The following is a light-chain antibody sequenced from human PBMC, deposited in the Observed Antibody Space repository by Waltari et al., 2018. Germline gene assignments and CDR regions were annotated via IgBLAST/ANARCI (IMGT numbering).Light chain of an antibody. CDR3: CSYAGSYSFV. CDR1: SSDVAAYNY. CDR2: DVT. Sequence: QSALTQPRSVSGSPGQSVTISCPGTSSDVAAYNYVPWYKQHPDKAPKRMIYDVTKRPSGVPDRFSGSKSGNTASLTISGLQAEDEADYYCCSYAGSYSFVFGGGTKLTVL. V-gene: IGLV2-11*01. J-gene: IGLJ2*01.